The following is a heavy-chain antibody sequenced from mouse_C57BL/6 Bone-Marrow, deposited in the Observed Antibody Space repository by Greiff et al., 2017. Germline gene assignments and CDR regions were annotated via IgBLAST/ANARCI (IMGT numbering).Heavy chain of an antibody. CDR3: ARDGGNYAMDY. V-gene: IGHV5-4*01. Sequence: EVQLMESGGGLVKPGGSLTLSCAASGFSFSSYAMSWVRQTPEKRLEWVATISDGGSYTYYPDNVKGRFTISRDNAKNNLYLQMSHLKSEDTAMYYCARDGGNYAMDYWGQGTSVTVSS. J-gene: IGHJ4*01. CDR1: GFSFSSYA. D-gene: IGHD1-1*01. CDR2: ISDGGSYT.